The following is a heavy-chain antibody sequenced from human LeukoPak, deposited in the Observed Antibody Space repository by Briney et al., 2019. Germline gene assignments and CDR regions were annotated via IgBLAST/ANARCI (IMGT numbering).Heavy chain of an antibody. Sequence: GGSLRLSCAASGFTFSSYAMHWVRQAPGKGLEWVAVISYDGSNKYYADSVKGRFTISRDNSKNTLYLQMNSLRAEDTAVYYCARGYCSGGSCYSNPDNYYYGMDVWGQGTTVTVSS. CDR3: ARGYCSGGSCYSNPDNYYYGMDV. D-gene: IGHD2-15*01. J-gene: IGHJ6*02. V-gene: IGHV3-30-3*01. CDR1: GFTFSSYA. CDR2: ISYDGSNK.